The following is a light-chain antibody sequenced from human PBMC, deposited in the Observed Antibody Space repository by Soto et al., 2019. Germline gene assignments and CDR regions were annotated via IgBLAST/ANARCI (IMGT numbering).Light chain of an antibody. Sequence: EIVLTQSPVTLPLSPGERATLSCRASRSFASSYLGWYQQKPGQAPRLLIYAASTRATGIPDRFSGSGSATDFTLTISSLEPEDFAVYYCQQRSNWLFGPGTKVDIK. CDR1: RSFASSY. J-gene: IGKJ3*01. V-gene: IGKV3D-20*02. CDR3: QQRSNWL. CDR2: AAS.